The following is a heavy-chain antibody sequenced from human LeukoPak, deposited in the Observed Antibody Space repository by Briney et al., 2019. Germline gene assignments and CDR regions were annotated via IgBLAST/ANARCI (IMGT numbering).Heavy chain of an antibody. V-gene: IGHV3-73*01. Sequence: GGSLRLSCAASGFSFSGSAVHWVRQASGKGLEWVGLIRKKAFSYATAYATSVKGRFTVSRDDSRNTAYLQMSSLRTDDTATDYCTSGSYDSWGQGTLVIVSS. CDR3: TSGSYDS. CDR1: GFSFSGSA. D-gene: IGHD3-22*01. CDR2: IRKKAFSYAT. J-gene: IGHJ4*02.